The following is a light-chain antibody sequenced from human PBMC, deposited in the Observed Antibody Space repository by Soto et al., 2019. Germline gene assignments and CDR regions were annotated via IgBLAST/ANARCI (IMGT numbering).Light chain of an antibody. CDR3: QTSCTGMV. CDR1: SGHTSYA. CDR2: LNSDGSH. J-gene: IGLJ3*02. Sequence: QYVLTQSPSASASLGASVKITCTLSSGHTSYAIAWHQHHPEKGPRYLMKLNSDGSHSKGDAIPDRFSGSSSGAERYLTISRLQSEDEADYDCQTSCTGMVFGGGTKLTVL. V-gene: IGLV4-69*01.